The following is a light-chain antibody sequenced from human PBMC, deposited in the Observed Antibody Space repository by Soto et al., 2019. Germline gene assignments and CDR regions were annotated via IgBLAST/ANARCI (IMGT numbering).Light chain of an antibody. CDR3: CSYGTNRRV. V-gene: IGLV2-23*02. CDR2: EVN. CDR1: YNL. Sequence: QSVLTQPASVSGFPGQSITISCSGTYNLVSWYQQHPGKAPKLMIFEVNKRPSGVSYRFSGSKSGNTASLTISALQAEDEADYFCCSYGTNRRVFGGGTKLTVL. J-gene: IGLJ3*02.